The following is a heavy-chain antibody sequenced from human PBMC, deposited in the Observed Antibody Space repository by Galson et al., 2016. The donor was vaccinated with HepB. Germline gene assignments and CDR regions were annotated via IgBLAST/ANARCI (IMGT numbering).Heavy chain of an antibody. Sequence: SLRLSCAASGFTFSASGMHWVRQAPGKGPEWLAVISFDGSNQFYADSVKGRFTISRDNSNNTLHLQMHSLRVEDTALYYCARDSYCTRTICYPYYSDFWGQGTLVAVSS. CDR2: ISFDGSNQ. D-gene: IGHD2-2*01. CDR3: ARDSYCTRTICYPYYSDF. V-gene: IGHV3-30*03. J-gene: IGHJ4*02. CDR1: GFTFSASG.